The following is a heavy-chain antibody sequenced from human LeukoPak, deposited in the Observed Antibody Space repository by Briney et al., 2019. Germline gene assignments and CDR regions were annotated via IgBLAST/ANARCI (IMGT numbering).Heavy chain of an antibody. CDR1: GFAFTNYA. CDR3: AKTSCLPYCFDC. D-gene: IGHD2-21*01. J-gene: IGHJ4*02. V-gene: IGHV3-23*01. Sequence: GGSLRLSCAASGFAFTNYAMRWVRQAPGEGMEWGSGISNRGAKTYYADCVEGRFTLSRDNFKNTLYLQMNSLRADDTSVYYCAKTSCLPYCFDCSGQGNLVTASS. CDR2: ISNRGAKT.